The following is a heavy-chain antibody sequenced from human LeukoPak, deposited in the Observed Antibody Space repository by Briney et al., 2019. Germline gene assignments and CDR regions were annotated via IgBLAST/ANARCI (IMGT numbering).Heavy chain of an antibody. CDR2: ISGSGGST. CDR3: AKDRIYYDSSGYSNLFDY. Sequence: PGGSLRLSCAASGFTFSSYAMSWVRQAPGKGLEWVSAISGSGGSTYYADSVKGRFTISRDNSKNTLYLQMNSLRAEDTAVYYCAKDRIYYDSSGYSNLFDYWGQGTLVTVSS. D-gene: IGHD3-22*01. J-gene: IGHJ4*02. CDR1: GFTFSSYA. V-gene: IGHV3-23*01.